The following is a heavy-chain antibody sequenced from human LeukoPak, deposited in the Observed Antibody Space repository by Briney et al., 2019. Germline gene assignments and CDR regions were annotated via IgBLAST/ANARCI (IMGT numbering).Heavy chain of an antibody. CDR2: IKQDGSEK. CDR3: APYYYGSGTSLGY. Sequence: GGSLTLSCAASGFTFSSYWMSWVRQAPGKGLEWVANIKQDGSEKYYVDSVKGRFTISRDNAKNSLYLQMNSLRVEDTAVYYCAPYYYGSGTSLGYWGQGTLVTVSS. J-gene: IGHJ4*02. D-gene: IGHD3-10*01. CDR1: GFTFSSYW. V-gene: IGHV3-7*01.